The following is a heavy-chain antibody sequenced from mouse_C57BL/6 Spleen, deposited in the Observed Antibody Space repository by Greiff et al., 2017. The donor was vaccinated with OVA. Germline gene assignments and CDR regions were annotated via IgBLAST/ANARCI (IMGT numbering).Heavy chain of an antibody. D-gene: IGHD2-1*01. J-gene: IGHJ2*01. CDR1: GYAFTNYL. V-gene: IGHV1-54*01. CDR3: ARGDYYYGLFDY. Sequence: QVQLKQSGAELVRPGTSVKVSCKASGYAFTNYLIEWVKQRPGQGLEWIGVINPGSGGTNYNEKFKGKATLTADKSSSTAYMQLSSLTSEDSAVYFCARGDYYYGLFDYWGQGTTLTVSS. CDR2: INPGSGGT.